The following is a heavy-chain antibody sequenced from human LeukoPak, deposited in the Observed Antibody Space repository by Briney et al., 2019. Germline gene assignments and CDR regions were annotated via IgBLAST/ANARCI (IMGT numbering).Heavy chain of an antibody. CDR3: ARHEYSGSYYGLSWFDP. D-gene: IGHD1-26*01. V-gene: IGHV4-39*01. CDR1: GGSISSSGYY. CDR2: IYYSGST. J-gene: IGHJ5*02. Sequence: SETLSLTCTVSGGSISSSGYYWGWIRQPPGKGLEWIASIYYSGSTYYNPSLKSRVTISVDTSKNQLSLKLSSLTAADTAVYYYARHEYSGSYYGLSWFDPWGQGTRVTVSS.